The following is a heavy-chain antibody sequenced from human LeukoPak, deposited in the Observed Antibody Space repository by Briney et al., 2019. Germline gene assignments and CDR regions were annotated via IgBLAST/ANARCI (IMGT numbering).Heavy chain of an antibody. D-gene: IGHD2-2*01. CDR3: AREVGYCSSTSCYYYYYYYGMDV. V-gene: IGHV1-69*04. J-gene: IGHJ6*02. CDR1: GGTFSSYA. Sequence: SVKVSCKASGGTFSSYAISWVRQAPGQGLEWMGRTIPILGIANYAQKFQGRVTITADKSTSTAYMELSSLRSEDTAVYYCAREVGYCSSTSCYYYYYYYGMDVWGQGTTVTVSS. CDR2: TIPILGIA.